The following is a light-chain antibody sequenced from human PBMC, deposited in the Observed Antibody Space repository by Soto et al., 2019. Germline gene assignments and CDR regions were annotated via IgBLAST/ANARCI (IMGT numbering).Light chain of an antibody. V-gene: IGLV2-14*03. CDR3: SSYTSSNTDV. CDR2: DVT. CDR1: SSDVGGYNY. J-gene: IGLJ1*01. Sequence: QSALTQPASVSGSPGQWTTISCTGTSSDVGGYNYVSWYQHHPGKAPKLMIYDVTNRPSGVSNRFSGSKSGNTASLTISGLQTEDEADYCCSSYTSSNTDVFGTGTKLTVL.